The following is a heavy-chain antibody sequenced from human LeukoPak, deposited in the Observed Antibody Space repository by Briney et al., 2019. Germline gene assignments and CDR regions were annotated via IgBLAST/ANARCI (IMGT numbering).Heavy chain of an antibody. CDR1: GGSISSSSYY. D-gene: IGHD3-9*01. Sequence: SETLSLTCTVSGGSISSSSYYWGWIRQPPGKGLEWIGSIYYSGSTYYNPSLKSRVTISVDTSKNHFSLKLSSATAADTAVYYCARHGIPHDILTGYHVYFDYWGQGTLVTVSS. J-gene: IGHJ4*02. CDR3: ARHGIPHDILTGYHVYFDY. V-gene: IGHV4-39*01. CDR2: IYYSGST.